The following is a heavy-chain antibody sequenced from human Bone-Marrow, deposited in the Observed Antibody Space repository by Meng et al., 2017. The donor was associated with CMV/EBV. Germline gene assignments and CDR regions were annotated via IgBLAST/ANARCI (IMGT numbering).Heavy chain of an antibody. Sequence: MSGDSVSSNSAAWDWIRQSPSRGLGWLGRTCSKSKWYTDYAVSVKSRITLNPDTSKNQFSLQLNSVTPEDTAVYYCARMYSGTFDYWGQGTLVTVSS. V-gene: IGHV6-1*01. D-gene: IGHD1-26*01. CDR1: GDSVSSNSAA. CDR2: TCSKSKWYT. J-gene: IGHJ4*02. CDR3: ARMYSGTFDY.